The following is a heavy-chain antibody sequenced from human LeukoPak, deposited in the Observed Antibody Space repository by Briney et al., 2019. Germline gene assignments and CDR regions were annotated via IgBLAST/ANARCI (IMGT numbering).Heavy chain of an antibody. CDR2: IYYSGST. CDR3: LRGANYYYYYMDV. Sequence: SETLSLTCTVSGGSISSYYWSWIRQPPGKGLEWIGYIYYSGSTNYNPSLKSRVTISVDTSKNQFSLKLSSVTAADTAVYYCLRGANYYYYYMDVWGKGTTVTVSS. CDR1: GGSISSYY. V-gene: IGHV4-59*01. J-gene: IGHJ6*03. D-gene: IGHD3-16*01.